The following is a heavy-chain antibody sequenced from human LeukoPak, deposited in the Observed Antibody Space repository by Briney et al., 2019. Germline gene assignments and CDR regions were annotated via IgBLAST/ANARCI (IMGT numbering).Heavy chain of an antibody. Sequence: GGSLRLSCAASGFXVSSNYMSWVRQAPGKGLKWVSVIYSGGSTYYADSVKGRFTISRDNSKNTLYLQMNSLRAEDTAVYYCARGAYYGSGDAFDIWGQGTMVTVSS. CDR1: GFXVSSNY. V-gene: IGHV3-53*01. CDR3: ARGAYYGSGDAFDI. D-gene: IGHD3-10*01. J-gene: IGHJ3*02. CDR2: IYSGGST.